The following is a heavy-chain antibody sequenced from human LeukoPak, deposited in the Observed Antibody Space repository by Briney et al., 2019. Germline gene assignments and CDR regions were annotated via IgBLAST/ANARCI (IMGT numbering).Heavy chain of an antibody. V-gene: IGHV3-7*03. CDR2: IKQDGSDR. CDR3: VRNLAVAGTCFDS. J-gene: IGHJ4*02. Sequence: GGSLRLSCAASGFTFSSYAMHWVRQAPGTGLEWVANIKQDGSDRNYVTSVRGRFTISRDNAESSLYLQMNSLRVEDTAVYYCVRNLAVAGTCFDSWGQGTLVTVSS. CDR1: GFTFSSYA. D-gene: IGHD6-19*01.